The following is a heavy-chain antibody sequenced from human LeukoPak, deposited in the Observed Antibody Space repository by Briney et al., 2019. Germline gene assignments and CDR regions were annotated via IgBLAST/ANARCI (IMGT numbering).Heavy chain of an antibody. J-gene: IGHJ5*02. CDR3: AREPIAAAGGWFDP. D-gene: IGHD6-13*01. Sequence: SETLSLTCTVSGGSISSSSYYWSWIRQPPGKGVEWIGNIYYSGNTNYNPSLKSRVTISVDTSKNQFSLMLSSVTAADTAMYYCAREPIAAAGGWFDPWGQGTLVTVSS. CDR2: IYYSGNT. CDR1: GGSISSSSYY. V-gene: IGHV4-61*01.